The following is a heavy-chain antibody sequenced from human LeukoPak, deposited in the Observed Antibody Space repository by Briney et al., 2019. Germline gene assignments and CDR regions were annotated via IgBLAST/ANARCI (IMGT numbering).Heavy chain of an antibody. CDR2: IYSGGST. Sequence: GGSLRLSCAASGFTVSSNYMTWVRQAPGKGLEWVSVIYSGGSTYYADSVKGRFTISRDNSKNTLYLQMNSLRAEDTAVYYCARVFRAGDTLWFGELQFDYWGQGTLVTVSS. J-gene: IGHJ4*02. V-gene: IGHV3-53*01. D-gene: IGHD3-10*01. CDR1: GFTVSSNY. CDR3: ARVFRAGDTLWFGELQFDY.